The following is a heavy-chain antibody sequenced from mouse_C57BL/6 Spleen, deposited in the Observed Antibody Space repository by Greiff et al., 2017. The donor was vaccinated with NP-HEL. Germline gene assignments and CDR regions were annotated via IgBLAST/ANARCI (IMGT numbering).Heavy chain of an antibody. CDR1: GYTFTDYY. D-gene: IGHD2-5*01. CDR2: IYPGSGNT. CDR3: AYSNHY. Sequence: VQLQQSGAELVRPGASVKLSCKASGYTFTDYYINWVKQRPGQGLEWIARIYPGSGNTYYNEKFKGKATLTAEKSSSTAYMQLSSLTSEDSAVYFCAYSNHYWGQGTTLTVSS. J-gene: IGHJ2*01. V-gene: IGHV1-76*01.